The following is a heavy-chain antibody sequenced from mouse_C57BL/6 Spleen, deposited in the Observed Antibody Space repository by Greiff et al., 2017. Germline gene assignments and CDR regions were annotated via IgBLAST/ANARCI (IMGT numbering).Heavy chain of an antibody. J-gene: IGHJ2*01. D-gene: IGHD1-1*01. CDR3: ARSESPLYYGSSYFDY. V-gene: IGHV1-26*01. CDR2: INPNNGGT. CDR1: GYTFTDYY. Sequence: VQLQQSGPELVKPGASVKISCKASGYTFTDYYMNWVKQSHGKSLEWIGDINPNNGGTSYNQKFKGKATLTVDKSSSTAYMELRSLTSEDSAVYYCARSESPLYYGSSYFDYWGQGTTLTVSS.